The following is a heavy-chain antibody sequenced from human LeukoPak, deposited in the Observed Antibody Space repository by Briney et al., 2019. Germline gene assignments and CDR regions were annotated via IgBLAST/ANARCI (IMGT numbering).Heavy chain of an antibody. V-gene: IGHV3-33*01. CDR3: ARGDYYDSSGYSQYFQH. CDR1: GFTFSNYG. CDR2: IWYDGSNK. D-gene: IGHD3-22*01. J-gene: IGHJ1*01. Sequence: PGRCLRLSCAASGFTFSNYGMHWVRQAPGKGLEWVAVIWYDGSNKYYADSVKGRFTISRDNSNNTLYLQMNSLRAEDTAVYYCARGDYYDSSGYSQYFQHWGQATLASVSS.